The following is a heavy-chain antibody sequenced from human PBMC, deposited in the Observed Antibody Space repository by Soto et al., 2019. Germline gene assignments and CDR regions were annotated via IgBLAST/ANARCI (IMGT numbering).Heavy chain of an antibody. CDR1: GIVFSNDW. V-gene: IGHV3-7*01. CDR2: IKPDGSDE. D-gene: IGHD6-13*01. J-gene: IGHJ3*02. CDR3: AREPPWYDDACDI. Sequence: GGSLRLSCAASGIVFSNDWMTWVRQAPGKGLEWVANIKPDGSDEYYVESVKGRFTISRDNSKSALYLQMNSLRAEDSVLYYCAREPPWYDDACDIWGQGTMVTVSS.